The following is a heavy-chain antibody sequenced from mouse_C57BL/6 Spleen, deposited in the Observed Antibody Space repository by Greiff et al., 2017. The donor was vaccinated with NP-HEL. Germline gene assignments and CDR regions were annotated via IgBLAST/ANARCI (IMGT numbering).Heavy chain of an antibody. CDR2: IDPSDSYT. CDR1: GYTFTSYW. D-gene: IGHD1-1*01. J-gene: IGHJ1*03. CDR3: ARCDYYYGSSHWYFDV. V-gene: IGHV1-69*01. Sequence: QVQLQQPGAELVMPGASVKLSCKASGYTFTSYWMHWVKQRPGQGLEWIGEIDPSDSYTNYNQKFKGKSTLTVDKSSSTAYMQLSSLTSEDSAVYYCARCDYYYGSSHWYFDVWGTGTTVTVSS.